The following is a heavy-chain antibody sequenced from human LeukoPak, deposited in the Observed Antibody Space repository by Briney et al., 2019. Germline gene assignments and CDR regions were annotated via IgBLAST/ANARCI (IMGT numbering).Heavy chain of an antibody. Sequence: GASVKVSCKASGYTFSSYGISWVRQAPGQGLEWMGWISAYNGNTNYAQKLQDRVTMTTDTSTSTAYMELRSLRSDDTAVYYCARDQRDWNYAGYFDYWGQGTLVTVSS. CDR3: ARDQRDWNYAGYFDY. J-gene: IGHJ4*02. CDR1: GYTFSSYG. D-gene: IGHD1-7*01. V-gene: IGHV1-18*01. CDR2: ISAYNGNT.